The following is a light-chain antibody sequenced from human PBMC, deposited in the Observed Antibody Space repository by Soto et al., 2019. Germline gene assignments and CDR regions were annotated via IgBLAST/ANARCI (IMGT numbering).Light chain of an antibody. CDR2: GAS. V-gene: IGKV3-20*01. J-gene: IGKJ5*01. CDR3: HQYGSSPIT. Sequence: EIDLTQSPGTLSLSPGERATLSCLASQSVTSNYVAWYQQKPGQAPRLLIYGASSRATGIPDRFSGSGSGTDFTLTISRLEPEDFAVYYCHQYGSSPITFGQGTRLEIK. CDR1: QSVTSNY.